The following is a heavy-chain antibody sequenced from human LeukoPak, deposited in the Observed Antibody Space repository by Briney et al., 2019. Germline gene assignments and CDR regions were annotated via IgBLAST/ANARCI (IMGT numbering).Heavy chain of an antibody. CDR1: GFTFTSSA. J-gene: IGHJ6*02. V-gene: IGHV1-58*01. Sequence: ASVKVSCKASGFTFTSSAVQWVQQARGQRLEWIGWIVVGSGNTNYAQKFQERVTITRDMSTSTAYMELSSLRSEDTAVYYCATPWKYQLLLLGAPYYGMDVWGQGTTVTVSS. CDR2: IVVGSGNT. CDR3: ATPWKYQLLLLGAPYYGMDV. D-gene: IGHD2-2*01.